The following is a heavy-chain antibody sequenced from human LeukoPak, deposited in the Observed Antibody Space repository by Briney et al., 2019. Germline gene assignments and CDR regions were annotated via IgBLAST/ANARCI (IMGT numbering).Heavy chain of an antibody. CDR3: ANRDIVVVITTGSAVQY. Sequence: PGGSLRLSCAASGFTFSSYAMTWVRQAPGKGLEWVSAITSSGGSTYYAGSVKGRFTISRDNSKNTLYLQMNSLRAEDTAVYYCANRDIVVVITTGSAVQYWGQGTLVTVSS. CDR2: ITSSGGST. J-gene: IGHJ4*02. D-gene: IGHD3-22*01. V-gene: IGHV3-23*01. CDR1: GFTFSSYA.